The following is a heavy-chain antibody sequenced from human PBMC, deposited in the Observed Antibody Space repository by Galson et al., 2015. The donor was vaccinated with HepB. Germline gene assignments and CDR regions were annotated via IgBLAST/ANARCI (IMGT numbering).Heavy chain of an antibody. V-gene: IGHV1-3*01. CDR3: ARDYDYGDYGAPGI. CDR2: INAGNGNT. CDR1: GYTFTSYA. J-gene: IGHJ3*02. D-gene: IGHD4-17*01. Sequence: SVKVSCKASGYTFTSYAMHWVRQAPGQRLEWMGWINAGNGNTKYSQKFQGRVTITRDTSASTAYMELSSLRSEDTAVYYCARDYDYGDYGAPGIWGQGTMVTVSS.